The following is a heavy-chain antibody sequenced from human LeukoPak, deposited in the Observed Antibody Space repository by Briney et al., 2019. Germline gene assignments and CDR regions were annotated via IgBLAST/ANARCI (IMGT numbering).Heavy chain of an antibody. D-gene: IGHD5-18*01. CDR2: INPNSGVT. CDR1: GYTFTGYY. CDR3: ARDFRAAMVSDWFDP. V-gene: IGHV1-2*02. J-gene: IGHJ5*02. Sequence: GASVKVFCKTSGYTFTGYYIHWVRQAPGQGLEWMGCINPNSGVTNYAHKFQGRVTMTRDTSISTAYMELSRLRSDDTAVYYCARDFRAAMVSDWFDPWGQGTLVTVSS.